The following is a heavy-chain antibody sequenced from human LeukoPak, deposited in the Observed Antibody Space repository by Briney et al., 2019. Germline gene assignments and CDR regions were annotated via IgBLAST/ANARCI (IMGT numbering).Heavy chain of an antibody. D-gene: IGHD1-26*01. CDR3: LKDFRRYRDF. V-gene: IGHV3-23*01. J-gene: IGHJ4*02. CDR1: GFTFSSFD. Sequence: GGSLRLSCAASGFTFSSFDMSWVRQAPGKGLEWVSTINGRGISTYYANSVKGRFTISRDNSRNTLYLQMNSLRADDTALYYCLKDFRRYRDFWGQGTLVTVSS. CDR2: INGRGIST.